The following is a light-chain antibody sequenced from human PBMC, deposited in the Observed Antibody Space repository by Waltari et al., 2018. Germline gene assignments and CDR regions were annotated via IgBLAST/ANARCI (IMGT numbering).Light chain of an antibody. CDR1: SSNIGAGYD. CDR2: DNW. CDR3: QAYVSSLSGGV. J-gene: IGLJ2*01. V-gene: IGLV1-40*01. Sequence: QSVLTPPPSVSGAPGLRVTISCTGSSSNIGAGYDVYWYQQLPGTAHKLLIYDNWNRASGVPHRFSGSKSGTSVSLAIAGLQAEDESDDYCQAYVSSLSGGVFGGGTKLTVL.